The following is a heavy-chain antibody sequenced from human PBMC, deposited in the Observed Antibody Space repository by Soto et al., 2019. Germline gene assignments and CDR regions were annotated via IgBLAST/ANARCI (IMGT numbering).Heavy chain of an antibody. CDR3: AKDLTRLTTVAKNFDS. CDR2: ISGSGGST. CDR1: GFTFSSHA. D-gene: IGHD4-17*01. Sequence: LRLSCAASGFTFSSHAMSWVRQSPGKGLEWVSGISGSGGSTHYADSVKGRFSISRDNSKNTLYLQMGSLRAEDTAVYYCAKDLTRLTTVAKNFDSWGQGTLVTVSS. J-gene: IGHJ4*02. V-gene: IGHV3-23*01.